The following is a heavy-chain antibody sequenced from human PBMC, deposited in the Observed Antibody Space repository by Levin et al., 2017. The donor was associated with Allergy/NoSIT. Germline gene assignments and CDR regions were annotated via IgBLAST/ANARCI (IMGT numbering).Heavy chain of an antibody. CDR3: ARARYYDTSSYYYLDF. J-gene: IGHJ4*02. D-gene: IGHD3-22*01. CDR1: GFTFSHYT. Sequence: GGSLRLSCAASGFTFSHYTLAWVRQAPGKGLEWVSSISSNSDYVFYADSVKGRFTISRDNAEDSLFLQMNSLTAEDTAVYYCARARYYDTSSYYYLDFWGQGTPVTVSS. V-gene: IGHV3-21*01. CDR2: ISSNSDYV.